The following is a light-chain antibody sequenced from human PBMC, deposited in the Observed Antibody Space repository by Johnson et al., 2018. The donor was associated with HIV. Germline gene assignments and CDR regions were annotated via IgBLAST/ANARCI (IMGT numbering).Light chain of an antibody. V-gene: IGLV1-51*02. CDR2: ENN. CDR3: ASWDSRLTVGTV. CDR1: SSNIGNNY. J-gene: IGLJ1*01. Sequence: QSVLTQPPSVSAAPGQKVTISCSGSSSNIGNNYVSWYQQFPGAAPKLLIYENNKRPSWIPDRFSGSKSGTSATLDITGLQTGDEADYYCASWDSRLTVGTVFGPGTRVTVL.